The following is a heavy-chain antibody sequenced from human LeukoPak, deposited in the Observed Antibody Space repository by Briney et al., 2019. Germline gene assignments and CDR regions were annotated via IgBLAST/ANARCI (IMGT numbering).Heavy chain of an antibody. CDR3: ASGYSYGIDY. CDR1: GGSFSGYY. D-gene: IGHD5-18*01. Sequence: PSETLSLTCAVYGGSFSGYYWTWIRQPPGKGLEWIGEINHSGTTDYNPSLQSRVTISLDTSKNQFSLKVTSVTAVDTAVYYCASGYSYGIDYWGQGTLVTVSS. J-gene: IGHJ4*02. V-gene: IGHV4-34*01. CDR2: INHSGTT.